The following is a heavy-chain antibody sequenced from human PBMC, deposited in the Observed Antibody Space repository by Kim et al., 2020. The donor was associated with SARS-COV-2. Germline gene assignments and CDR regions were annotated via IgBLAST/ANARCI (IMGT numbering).Heavy chain of an antibody. D-gene: IGHD5-12*01. CDR2: T. J-gene: IGHJ4*02. CDR3: ARTIVATIFDY. Sequence: THHNPALKGRVTISVDPSKNPLSLKLGSVTAADTAVYYCARTIVATIFDYWGQGTLVTVSS. V-gene: IGHV4-59*01.